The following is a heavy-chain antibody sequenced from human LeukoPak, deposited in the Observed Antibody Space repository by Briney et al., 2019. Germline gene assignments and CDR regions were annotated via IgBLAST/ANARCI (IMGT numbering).Heavy chain of an antibody. CDR2: IYHSGST. D-gene: IGHD2-2*01. CDR3: ARTTVVPIVVVPAARRGDFDY. J-gene: IGHJ4*02. Sequence: SETLSLTCAVSGGSISSGGYSWSWIRQPPGKGLEWIGYIYHSGSTYYNPSLKSRVTISVDRSKNQFSLKLSSVTAADTAVYYCARTTVVPIVVVPAARRGDFDYWGQGTLVTVSS. CDR1: GGSISSGGYS. V-gene: IGHV4-30-2*01.